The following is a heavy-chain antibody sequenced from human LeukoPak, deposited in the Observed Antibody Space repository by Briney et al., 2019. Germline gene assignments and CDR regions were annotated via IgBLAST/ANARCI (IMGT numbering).Heavy chain of an antibody. D-gene: IGHD3-10*01. V-gene: IGHV3-11*05. Sequence: GGSLRLSCAASGFTFSSYEMTWVRQAPGKGLERVSYISGGSRYTNYADSVKGRFTISRDNAKNSLYLQMNSLRAEDTAVYYCAREYGSGSCFDFWGQGTLVTVSS. CDR1: GFTFSSYE. CDR2: ISGGSRYT. CDR3: AREYGSGSCFDF. J-gene: IGHJ5*01.